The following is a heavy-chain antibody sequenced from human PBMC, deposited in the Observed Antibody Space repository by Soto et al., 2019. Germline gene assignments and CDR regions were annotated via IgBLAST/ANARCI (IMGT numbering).Heavy chain of an antibody. CDR2: IIPIFGTA. J-gene: IGHJ6*02. V-gene: IGHV1-69*06. CDR3: SGFPGVGYGYVWGSYRYHGMDV. Sequence: QVQLVQSGAEVKKPGSSVKVSCKASGGTFSSYAISWVRQAPGQGLEWMGGIIPIFGTANYAQKFQGRVTISAGKTTGTGFMEVGRPRYGEKGVFLFSGFPGVGYGYVWGSYRYHGMDVWGQGTTVTVSS. CDR1: GGTFSSYA. D-gene: IGHD3-16*02.